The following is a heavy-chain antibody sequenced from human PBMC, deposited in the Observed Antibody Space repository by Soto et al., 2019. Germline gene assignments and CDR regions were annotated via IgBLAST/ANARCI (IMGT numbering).Heavy chain of an antibody. J-gene: IGHJ4*02. CDR1: GDSINSDKYY. Sequence: QLQLQESGPGLVKPSETLSLTCSVSGDSINSDKYYWGWIRQPPGKGLEWIGSIYFRGNTYYNPSPKTRSALSLDKPQGQFSRTLTSGTAPHSAVYFFARLARLATITYYFRFWGQGALGTVSS. CDR2: IYFRGNT. D-gene: IGHD5-12*01. V-gene: IGHV4-39*01. CDR3: ARLARLATITYYFRF.